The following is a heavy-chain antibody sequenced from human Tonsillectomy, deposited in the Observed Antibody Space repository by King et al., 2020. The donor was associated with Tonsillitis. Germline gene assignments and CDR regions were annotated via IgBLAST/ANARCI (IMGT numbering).Heavy chain of an antibody. V-gene: IGHV4-59*01. CDR2: IYYSGST. CDR3: AREMKTLDYGDYLDYFDY. D-gene: IGHD4-17*01. CDR1: GDSLNSYY. J-gene: IGHJ4*02. Sequence: VQLQESGPGLVKPSETLSLTCTVSGDSLNSYYWSWIRQPPGKGLEWIGYIYYSGSTNYSPSLTSRVTISVDTSKNQFSLKLRSVTAADTAVYYCAREMKTLDYGDYLDYFDYWGQGIPVTVSS.